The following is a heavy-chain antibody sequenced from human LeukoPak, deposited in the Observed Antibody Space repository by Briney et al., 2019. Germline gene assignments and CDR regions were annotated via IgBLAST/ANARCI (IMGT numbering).Heavy chain of an antibody. CDR3: ARRVRLAPYYFDY. D-gene: IGHD4-11*01. J-gene: IGHJ4*02. V-gene: IGHV4-39*01. CDR2: IYYSGST. CDR1: GGSISSSSYY. Sequence: PSETLSLTCTVSGGSISSSSYYWGWIRQPPGKGLEWIGSIYYSGSTYYNPSPKSRVTISVDTSKNQFSLKLSSVTAADTAVYYCARRVRLAPYYFDYWGQGTLVTVSS.